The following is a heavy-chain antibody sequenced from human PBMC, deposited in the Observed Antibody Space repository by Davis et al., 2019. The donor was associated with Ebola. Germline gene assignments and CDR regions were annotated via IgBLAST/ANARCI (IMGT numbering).Heavy chain of an antibody. CDR1: GFTFSSYS. Sequence: GESLKISCAASGFTFSSYSMNWVRQAPGKGLEWVSSFSSSSTYIYYADSVKGRFTISRDNAKNSLYLQMNSLRAEDTAVYYCAREGYSSSSWGTDYYYYAMDVWGQGTTVTVSS. V-gene: IGHV3-21*01. J-gene: IGHJ6*02. CDR3: AREGYSSSSWGTDYYYYAMDV. D-gene: IGHD6-6*01. CDR2: FSSSSTYI.